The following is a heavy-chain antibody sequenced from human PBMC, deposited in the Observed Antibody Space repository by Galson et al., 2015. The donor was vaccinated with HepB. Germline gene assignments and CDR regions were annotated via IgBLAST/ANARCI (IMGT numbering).Heavy chain of an antibody. CDR2: IIPIFGTA. V-gene: IGHV1-69*06. CDR3: VLGPIVGATTFL. Sequence: SVKVSCKASGGTFSSYAISWVRQAPGQGLEWMGGIIPIFGTANYAQKFQGRVTITADKSTSTAYMELSSLRSEDTAVYYCVLGPIVGATTFLWGQGTLVTVSS. J-gene: IGHJ4*02. CDR1: GGTFSSYA. D-gene: IGHD1-26*01.